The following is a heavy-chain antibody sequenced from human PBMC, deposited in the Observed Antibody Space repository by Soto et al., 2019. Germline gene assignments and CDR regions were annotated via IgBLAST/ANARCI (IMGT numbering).Heavy chain of an antibody. CDR3: AKDRDLDYSNPYYFDY. V-gene: IGHV3-23*01. J-gene: IGHJ4*02. CDR2: ISGSGGST. Sequence: GGSLRLSCAASGFTFSSYAMSWVRQAPGKGLEWVSAISGSGGSTYYADSVKGRFTISRDNSKNTLYLQMNSLRAEDTAVYYCAKDRDLDYSNPYYFDYWGQGTLVTVSS. D-gene: IGHD4-4*01. CDR1: GFTFSSYA.